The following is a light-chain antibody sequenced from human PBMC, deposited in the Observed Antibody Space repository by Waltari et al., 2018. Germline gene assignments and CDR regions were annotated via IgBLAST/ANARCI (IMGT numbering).Light chain of an antibody. CDR3: SSYTTGSTRYV. V-gene: IGLV2-14*03. J-gene: IGLJ1*01. Sequence: QSALTQPASVSGSPGQSITISCTGTSSDIGAYTFVSWYQKHPGKAPKVMIYDVNNRASGVASRFSGAKSGNTASLTIFGLQAEDEADYYCSSYTTGSTRYVFGSGTKVTVL. CDR2: DVN. CDR1: SSDIGAYTF.